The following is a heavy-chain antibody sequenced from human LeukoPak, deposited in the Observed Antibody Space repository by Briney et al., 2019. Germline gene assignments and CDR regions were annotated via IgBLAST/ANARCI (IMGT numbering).Heavy chain of an antibody. CDR3: ASYDSSAYYLEY. V-gene: IGHV4-59*01. Sequence: SETLSLTCTVSGGSISSYYWSWIRQPPGKGLEWIGYIYYSGSTNYNPSLKSRVTISIDTSKNQFSLTLTSVTAADTAVYYCASYDSSAYYLEYWGQGTLVTVSS. CDR1: GGSISSYY. CDR2: IYYSGST. J-gene: IGHJ4*02. D-gene: IGHD3-22*01.